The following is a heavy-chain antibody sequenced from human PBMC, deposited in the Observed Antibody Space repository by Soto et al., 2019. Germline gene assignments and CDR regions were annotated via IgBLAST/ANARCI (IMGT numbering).Heavy chain of an antibody. V-gene: IGHV3-21*01. D-gene: IGHD2-15*01. CDR3: AREIEVVAATSGWFDP. J-gene: IGHJ5*02. CDR2: ISDSSSYI. Sequence: DVHLVASGGGLIQPGESLRLSCAAFGFTVSGKKYVAWVRQAPGKGLEWVSSISDSSSYIYYADSVKGRFTISRDNAKNSLYLQMNSLRAEDTAVYYCAREIEVVAATSGWFDPWGQGTLVTVSS. CDR1: GFTVSGKKY.